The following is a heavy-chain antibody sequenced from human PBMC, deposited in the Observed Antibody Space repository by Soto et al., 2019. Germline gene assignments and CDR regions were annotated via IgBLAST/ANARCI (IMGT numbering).Heavy chain of an antibody. Sequence: EVQLVESGGGLVQPGGSLRLSCAASGFTLSAHFMDWVRQAPGKGLEWVGRSGNKAYSYTTEYAASVKGRFTISRDDSKNSLYLQMNSLETEDTAVYYCARGGSTWRNCLNGVCAGPFDIWGQGTMVSVSS. CDR3: ARGGSTWRNCLNGVCAGPFDI. CDR1: GFTLSAHF. CDR2: SGNKAYSYTT. D-gene: IGHD2-8*01. J-gene: IGHJ3*02. V-gene: IGHV3-72*01.